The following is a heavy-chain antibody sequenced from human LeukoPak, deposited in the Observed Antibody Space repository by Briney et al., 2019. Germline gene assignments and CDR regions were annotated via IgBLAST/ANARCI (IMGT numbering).Heavy chain of an antibody. J-gene: IGHJ3*02. CDR1: GYTFTGYY. CDR3: ARVSGYCSGGSCLPRAVDAFDI. CDR2: INPNSGGT. Sequence: ASVKVSCKASGYTFTGYYMHWVRQAPGQGLEWMGWINPNSGGTNYAQKFQGRVTMTRDTSTSTAYMELSRLRSDDTAVYYCARVSGYCSGGSCLPRAVDAFDIWGQGTTVTVSS. V-gene: IGHV1-2*02. D-gene: IGHD2-15*01.